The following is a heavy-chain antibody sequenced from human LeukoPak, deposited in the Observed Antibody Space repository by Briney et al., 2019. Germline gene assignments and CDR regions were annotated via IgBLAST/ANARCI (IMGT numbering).Heavy chain of an antibody. CDR2: IYWDDDK. J-gene: IGHJ4*02. CDR3: ARGPVFDY. V-gene: IGHV2-5*02. Sequence: SGPALLNPPQPLTLTCSFSRLSLGTSGVAVGWSRQPPAKALEWLALIYWDDDKRYSPSLKSRLAITKDTSKNQVVLTMTNMDPVDTATYYCARGPVFDYWGQGTLATVSS. D-gene: IGHD1-14*01. CDR1: RLSLGTSGVA.